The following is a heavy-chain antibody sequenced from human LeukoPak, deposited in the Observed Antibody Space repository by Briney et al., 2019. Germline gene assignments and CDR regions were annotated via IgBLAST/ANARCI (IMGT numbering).Heavy chain of an antibody. J-gene: IGHJ6*02. CDR2: ISSSSSYI. CDR1: GFTFSSYS. Sequence: GGSLRLSCAASGFTFSSYSMNWVRQAPGKGLEWVSSISSSSSYIYYADSVKGRFTISRDNAKNSLYLQMNSLRAEDTAVYYCARDIVVVPAAISTYYYGMDVWGQGTTVTVSS. V-gene: IGHV3-21*01. D-gene: IGHD2-2*02. CDR3: ARDIVVVPAAISTYYYGMDV.